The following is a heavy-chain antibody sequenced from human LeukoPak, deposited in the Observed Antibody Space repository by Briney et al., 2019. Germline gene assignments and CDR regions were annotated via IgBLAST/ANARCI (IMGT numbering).Heavy chain of an antibody. V-gene: IGHV3-23*01. D-gene: IGHD5-18*01. CDR1: GFTFSDDA. Sequence: GGSLRLSCAASGFTFSDDAISWVRQAPGRGLEWVSGISDSGRATYYADSVKGRYTISRDNSKNTVSLQMNSLTAEDTAVYFCARHDSFIPYWGQGTPVTVSP. J-gene: IGHJ4*02. CDR2: ISDSGRAT. CDR3: ARHDSFIPY.